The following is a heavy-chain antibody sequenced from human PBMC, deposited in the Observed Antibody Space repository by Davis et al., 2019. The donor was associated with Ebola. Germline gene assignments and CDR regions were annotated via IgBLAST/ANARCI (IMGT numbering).Heavy chain of an antibody. V-gene: IGHV4-39*01. CDR1: GGSISSSSYY. CDR3: ARVFTYYYDSSVYYQSNHFDY. D-gene: IGHD3-22*01. J-gene: IGHJ4*02. CDR2: IYYSGST. Sequence: SETLSLTCTVSGGSISSSSYYWGWIRQPPGKGLEWIGRIYYSGSTYYNPSLKSRVTISVDTSKNQFSLKLSSVTAADTAVYYCARVFTYYYDSSVYYQSNHFDYWGQGTLVTVSS.